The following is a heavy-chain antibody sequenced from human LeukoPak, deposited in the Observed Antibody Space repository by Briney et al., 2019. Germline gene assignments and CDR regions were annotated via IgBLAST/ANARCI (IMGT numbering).Heavy chain of an antibody. CDR1: GGSISSYY. V-gene: IGHV4-59*01. D-gene: IGHD4-11*01. J-gene: IGHJ3*02. CDR2: IYYSGST. Sequence: SETLSLTCTVSGGSISSYYWSWIRQPPGKGLEWIGYIYYSGSTNYNPSLKSRVTISVDTSKNQFSLKLSSVTAADTAVYYCATSTVSDADAFDIWGQGTMVTVSS. CDR3: ATSTVSDADAFDI.